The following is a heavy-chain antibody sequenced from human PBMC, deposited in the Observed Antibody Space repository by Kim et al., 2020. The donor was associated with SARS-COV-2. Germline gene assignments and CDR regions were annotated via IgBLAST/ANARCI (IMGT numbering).Heavy chain of an antibody. CDR3: AVIERGRYDILTGYYGPFY. CDR1: GYTFTSYA. V-gene: IGHV1-3*01. Sequence: ASVKVSCKASGYTFTSYAMHWVRQAPGQRLEWMGWINAGNGNTKYSQKFQGRVTITRDTSASTAYMELSSLRSEDTAVYYCAVIERGRYDILTGYYGPFYWGQGTLVTVSS. CDR2: INAGNGNT. J-gene: IGHJ4*02. D-gene: IGHD3-9*01.